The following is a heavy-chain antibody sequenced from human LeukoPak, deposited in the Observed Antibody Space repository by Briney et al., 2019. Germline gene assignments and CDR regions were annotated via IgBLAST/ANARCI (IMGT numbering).Heavy chain of an antibody. D-gene: IGHD6-13*01. Sequence: SETLSLTCAVSGGSISSGGYSWSWIRQPPGKGLEWIGYIYHSGSTYYNPSLKSRVTISVDRSKNQFSLKLSSVTAADTAVYFCARTRPKYSSSWYADYFDYWGQGTLVTVSS. V-gene: IGHV4-30-2*01. CDR3: ARTRPKYSSSWYADYFDY. CDR2: IYHSGST. CDR1: GGSISSGGYS. J-gene: IGHJ4*02.